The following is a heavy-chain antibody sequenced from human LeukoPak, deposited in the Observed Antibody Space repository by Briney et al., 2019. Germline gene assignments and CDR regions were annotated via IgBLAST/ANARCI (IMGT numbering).Heavy chain of an antibody. D-gene: IGHD4-17*01. J-gene: IGHJ6*02. Sequence: SETLSLTCTVSGGSVSSGSYYWSWIRQPPGKGLEWIGYIYYSGSTNYNPSLKSRVTISVDKSKNQFSLKLNSVTAADTAVYYCARLNADYVDYYYGMDVWGQGTTVTVSS. CDR2: IYYSGST. CDR1: GGSVSSGSYY. CDR3: ARLNADYVDYYYGMDV. V-gene: IGHV4-61*01.